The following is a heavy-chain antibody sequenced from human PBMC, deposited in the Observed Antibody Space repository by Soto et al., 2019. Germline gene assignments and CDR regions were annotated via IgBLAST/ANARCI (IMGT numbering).Heavy chain of an antibody. CDR1: GGSISGYY. J-gene: IGHJ6*02. V-gene: IGHV4-59*01. CDR2: MYNTGST. Sequence: PSETLSLTCTVSGGSISGYYWSWIRQPPGKGLEWIGYMYNTGSTVYNPSFKSRVTISVDTSKNQFSLKLNSVTAADTAVYYCARDLWGYCGTGCYQLDVWGQGPTVTVSS. CDR3: ARDLWGYCGTGCYQLDV. D-gene: IGHD2-21*02.